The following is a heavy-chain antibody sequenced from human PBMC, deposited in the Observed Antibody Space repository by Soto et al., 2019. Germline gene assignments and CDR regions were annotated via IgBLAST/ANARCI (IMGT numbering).Heavy chain of an antibody. D-gene: IGHD3-22*01. CDR3: ARDHLEDYDSSGYYYYYGMDV. CDR2: INSDGSST. V-gene: IGHV3-74*01. J-gene: IGHJ6*02. Sequence: PGGSLRLSCAASGFTFSSYWMHWVRQAPGKGLVWVSRINSDGSSTSYADSVKGRFTISRDNAKNTLYLQMNSLRAEDTAVYYCARDHLEDYDSSGYYYYYGMDVWGQGTTVTVSS. CDR1: GFTFSSYW.